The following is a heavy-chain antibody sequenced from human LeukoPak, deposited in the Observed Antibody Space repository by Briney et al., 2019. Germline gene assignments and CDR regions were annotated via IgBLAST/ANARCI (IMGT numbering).Heavy chain of an antibody. Sequence: ASVKVSCKVSGYTLTELSMHWVRQAPGKGLEWMGGFDPEDGETIYAQKFQGRVTMTEDTSTDTAYMEPSSLRSEDTAVYYCATSDELKVQGGSNDCWGQGTLVTVSS. CDR3: ATSDELKVQGGSNDC. D-gene: IGHD3-16*01. CDR2: FDPEDGET. CDR1: GYTLTELS. J-gene: IGHJ4*02. V-gene: IGHV1-24*01.